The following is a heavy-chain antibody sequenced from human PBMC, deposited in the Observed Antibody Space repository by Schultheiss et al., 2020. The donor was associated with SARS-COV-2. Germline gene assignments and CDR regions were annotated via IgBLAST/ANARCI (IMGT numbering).Heavy chain of an antibody. Sequence: GGSLRLSCAASGFTFSSYAMSWVRQAPGKGLEWVSAISGSGGSTYYADSVKGRFTISRDNSKNTLYLQMNSLRAEDTAVYYCARDLVATMQFASFVYYYYGMDVWGQGTTVTVSS. CDR2: ISGSGGST. J-gene: IGHJ6*02. CDR1: GFTFSSYA. D-gene: IGHD5-24*01. V-gene: IGHV3-23*01. CDR3: ARDLVATMQFASFVYYYYGMDV.